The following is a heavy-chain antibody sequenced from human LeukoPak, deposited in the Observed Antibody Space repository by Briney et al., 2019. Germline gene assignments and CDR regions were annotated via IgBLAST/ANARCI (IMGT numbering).Heavy chain of an antibody. CDR1: GSSISSAGYY. CDR2: IYYSGNT. V-gene: IGHV4-31*03. J-gene: IGHJ1*01. Sequence: SSETLSLTCTVSGSSISSAGYYCTWIRQHPGKGLEWIGYIYYSGNTYYNPSLKSRVTISVDRSKNQFSLKLSSVTAADTAVYYCARGDFYDSSGYYYAYWGQGTLVTVSS. D-gene: IGHD3-22*01. CDR3: ARGDFYDSSGYYYAY.